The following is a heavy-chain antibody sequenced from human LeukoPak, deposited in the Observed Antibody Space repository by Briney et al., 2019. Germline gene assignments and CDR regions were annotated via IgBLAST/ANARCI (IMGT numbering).Heavy chain of an antibody. CDR3: ARDKSIATRPIFDY. CDR1: GFTFTTYA. V-gene: IGHV3-23*01. Sequence: PGGTLRLSCAASGFTFTTYAMTWVRQAPGKGLEWVSFISGSGDSAYYADSVKGRFTISRDYSKNTLYLQMNSLRAEDTAIYYCARDKSIATRPIFDYWGQGTLVTASS. J-gene: IGHJ4*02. D-gene: IGHD6-6*01. CDR2: ISGSGDSA.